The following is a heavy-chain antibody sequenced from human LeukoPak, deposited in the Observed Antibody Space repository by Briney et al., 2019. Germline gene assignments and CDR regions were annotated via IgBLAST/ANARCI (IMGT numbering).Heavy chain of an antibody. J-gene: IGHJ4*02. D-gene: IGHD3-22*01. CDR3: ARYDTCGSALQN. V-gene: IGHV4-59*01. CDR1: GGSISSYY. CDR2: IYYTGST. Sequence: SETQSLTCTVSGGSISSYYCAWIRQPPGKGLEWIGYIYYTGSTSYNPSLKSRVTISVDTSKNQFSLKLSSVTAADTAVYYCARYDTCGSALQNWGRGTLVTVSS.